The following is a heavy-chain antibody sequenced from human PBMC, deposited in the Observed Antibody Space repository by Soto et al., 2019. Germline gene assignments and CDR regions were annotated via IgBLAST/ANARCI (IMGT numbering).Heavy chain of an antibody. CDR1: GFTFSSFA. D-gene: IGHD2-2*01. J-gene: IGHJ3*02. Sequence: AQLLESGGGLVQPGGSLRLSCAASGFTFSSFALSWVRQAPGKGLEWVSAVTGSGGSTYYADSVKGRFTISRDNSKDTLYLQLNSLSAEDTAVYYCARSSEVTATFAFDIWGQGTMVTVSS. CDR2: VTGSGGST. CDR3: ARSSEVTATFAFDI. V-gene: IGHV3-23*01.